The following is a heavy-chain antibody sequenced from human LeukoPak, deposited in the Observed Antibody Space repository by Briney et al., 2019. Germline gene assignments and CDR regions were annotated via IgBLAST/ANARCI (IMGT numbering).Heavy chain of an antibody. Sequence: PGRSLRLSRAASGFTFSSYGMHWVRQAPAKGLEGVAVISYDGSNKYYADSVKGRFTISRDNSKNTLYLQMNRLRAEDTAVYYCATRDLYYDFWSGYGSYGMDVWGQGTTVTVSS. CDR2: ISYDGSNK. V-gene: IGHV3-30*03. D-gene: IGHD3-3*01. J-gene: IGHJ6*02. CDR1: GFTFSSYG. CDR3: ATRDLYYDFWSGYGSYGMDV.